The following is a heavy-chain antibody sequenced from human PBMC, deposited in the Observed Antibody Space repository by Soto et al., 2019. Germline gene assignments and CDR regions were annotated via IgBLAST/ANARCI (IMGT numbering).Heavy chain of an antibody. J-gene: IGHJ4*02. Sequence: QVQLVQSGAAMKKPGSSVKVSRQSSGGTFNTYAMNWVRQAPGQGPEWMGDISPMFGAANYAPKFQGRVTITADESTGTSYMQLSSLTSEATALYFCAREVQVHTPAFVYWGQGTLVTVSS. V-gene: IGHV1-69*19. CDR1: GGTFNTYA. CDR3: AREVQVHTPAFVY. D-gene: IGHD3-10*01. CDR2: ISPMFGAA.